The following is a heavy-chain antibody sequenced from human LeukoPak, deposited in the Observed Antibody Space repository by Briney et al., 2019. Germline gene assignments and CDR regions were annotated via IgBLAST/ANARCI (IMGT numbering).Heavy chain of an antibody. V-gene: IGHV3-30*01. CDR2: ISYDGSNK. Sequence: GRSLRLSCAASGFTFSSYAMHWVRQAPGKGLEWVAVISYDGSNKYYADSVKGRFTISRDNSKNTLYLQMNSLRAEDTAVYYCARGTPGAGGDYDYYYYYMDVWGKGTTVTVSS. CDR1: GFTFSSYA. J-gene: IGHJ6*03. D-gene: IGHD4-17*01. CDR3: ARGTPGAGGDYDYYYYYMDV.